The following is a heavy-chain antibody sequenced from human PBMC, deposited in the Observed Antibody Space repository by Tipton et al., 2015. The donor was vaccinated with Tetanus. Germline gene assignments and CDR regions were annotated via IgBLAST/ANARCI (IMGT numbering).Heavy chain of an antibody. CDR1: GFSFRTSS. V-gene: IGHV3-48*01. Sequence: SLRLSCAASGFSFRTSSMNWVRQAPGKGLQWVSYISDSGSTVYYADSVKGRFTISRDNAKNSLYLQMNSLRAEDTAVYYCARDSGGWDYYYYGMDVWGQGTTVTVSS. CDR2: ISDSGSTV. CDR3: ARDSGGWDYYYYGMDV. D-gene: IGHD6-19*01. J-gene: IGHJ6*02.